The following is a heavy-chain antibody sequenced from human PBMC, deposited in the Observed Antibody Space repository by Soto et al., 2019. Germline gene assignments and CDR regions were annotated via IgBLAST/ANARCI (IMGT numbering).Heavy chain of an antibody. V-gene: IGHV3-64*01. D-gene: IGHD5-12*01. Sequence: EVPLVESGGGLVQPGGSLRLSCAASGFTFSNYAMHWVRQAPGKGLEYVSIISGNGGSTSYANSVKGRFTISRDNAKNTLYLQMGGLRAEDTAVYYCARETSRNGYDGWGQGTLVTVSS. J-gene: IGHJ4*02. CDR2: ISGNGGST. CDR3: ARETSRNGYDG. CDR1: GFTFSNYA.